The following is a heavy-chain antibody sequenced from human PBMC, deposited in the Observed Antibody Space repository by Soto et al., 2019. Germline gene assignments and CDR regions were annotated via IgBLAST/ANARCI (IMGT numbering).Heavy chain of an antibody. CDR2: IIPIFGTA. V-gene: IGHV1-69*01. J-gene: IGHJ6*02. Sequence: QVQLVQSGAEVKKPGSSVKVSCKASGGTFSSYAISWVRQAPGQGLEWMGGIIPIFGTANYAQKFQGRVTITADESTSTAYMELSSLRSEDTAVYYCARAGYCSGGSCPDYYYGMDVWGQGTTVTVSS. D-gene: IGHD2-15*01. CDR3: ARAGYCSGGSCPDYYYGMDV. CDR1: GGTFSSYA.